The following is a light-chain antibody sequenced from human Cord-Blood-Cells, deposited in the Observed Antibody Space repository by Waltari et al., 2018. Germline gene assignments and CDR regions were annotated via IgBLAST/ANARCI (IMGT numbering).Light chain of an antibody. V-gene: IGLV3-19*01. Sequence: SSELTQDPAVSVALGQTVRITCQGDSLRSSYASRYQQKPGQAPVLVIYGKNNRPSGIPDRFSGSSSGNTASLTITGAQAEDEADYYCNSRDSSGNHLVFGTGTKVTVL. CDR1: SLRSSY. CDR2: GKN. J-gene: IGLJ1*01. CDR3: NSRDSSGNHLV.